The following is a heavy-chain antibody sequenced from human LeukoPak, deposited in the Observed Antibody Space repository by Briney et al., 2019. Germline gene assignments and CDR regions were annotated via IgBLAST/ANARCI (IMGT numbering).Heavy chain of an antibody. J-gene: IGHJ4*02. CDR1: GYTFTSYG. D-gene: IGHD6-6*01. Sequence: ASVKVSCKASGYTFTSYGISWVRQAPGQGLEWMGWISAYNGNTNYAQKLQGRVTMTTDTSTSTAYMELRSLRSDDTAVYYCARDSLIAARPVFDYWGQGTLVTVSS. V-gene: IGHV1-18*01. CDR3: ARDSLIAARPVFDY. CDR2: ISAYNGNT.